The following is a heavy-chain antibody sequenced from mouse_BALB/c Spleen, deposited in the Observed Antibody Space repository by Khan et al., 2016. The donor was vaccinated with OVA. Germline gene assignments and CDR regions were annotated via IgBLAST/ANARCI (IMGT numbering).Heavy chain of an antibody. V-gene: IGHV2-9*02. CDR3: ARDRPTPYVWLAY. CDR1: GFSLTTYG. D-gene: IGHD1-1*01. J-gene: IGHJ3*01. CDR2: IWAGGNT. Sequence: VELVESGPGLVAPSQSLSITCTVSGFSLTTYGVHWVRQPPGKGLEWLGIIWAGGNTNYNSALMSRLNITKDNSKSQVFLKMNSLQTDDTAMYYCARDRPTPYVWLAYWGQGTLVTVSA.